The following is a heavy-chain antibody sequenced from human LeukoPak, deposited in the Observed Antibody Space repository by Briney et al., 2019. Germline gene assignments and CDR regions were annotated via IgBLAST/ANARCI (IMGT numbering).Heavy chain of an antibody. J-gene: IGHJ3*02. Sequence: SGPTLVNPTQTLTLTCTFSGFSLSTSGVGVGWIRQPPGKALEWLALIYWDDDKRYSPSLKSRLTITKDTSKNQVILTMTNMDPVDTATYYCAHRHTTVTRDNAFDIWGQGTMVTVSS. V-gene: IGHV2-5*02. CDR1: GFSLSTSGVG. CDR2: IYWDDDK. CDR3: AHRHTTVTRDNAFDI. D-gene: IGHD4-17*01.